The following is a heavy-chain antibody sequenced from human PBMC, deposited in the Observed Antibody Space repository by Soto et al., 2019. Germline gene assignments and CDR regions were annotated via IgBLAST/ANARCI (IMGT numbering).Heavy chain of an antibody. CDR2: ISYDGSNK. CDR3: ARSALSSYYDSSGYNWFDP. V-gene: IGHV3-30-3*01. J-gene: IGHJ5*02. Sequence: GGSLRLSCAASGFTFSSYAMHWVRQAPGKGLEWVAVISYDGSNKYYADSVKGRFTISRDNSKNTLYLQMNSLRAEDTAVYYCARSALSSYYDSSGYNWFDPWGQGTLVTVSS. D-gene: IGHD3-22*01. CDR1: GFTFSSYA.